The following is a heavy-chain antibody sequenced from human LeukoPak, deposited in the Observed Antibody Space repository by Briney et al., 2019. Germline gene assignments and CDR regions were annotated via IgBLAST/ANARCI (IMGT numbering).Heavy chain of an antibody. CDR2: LSSSSGHT. Sequence: PGGSLRLSCAASGFTFSDYYMNWIRQAPGKGLEWISFLSSSSGHTNYADSVKGRFTISRDNAKNSLYLQLNSLRPEDTAVYYCARAGHYYFDYWGQGTLVTVSS. D-gene: IGHD3-10*01. J-gene: IGHJ4*02. CDR1: GFTFSDYY. V-gene: IGHV3-11*05. CDR3: ARAGHYYFDY.